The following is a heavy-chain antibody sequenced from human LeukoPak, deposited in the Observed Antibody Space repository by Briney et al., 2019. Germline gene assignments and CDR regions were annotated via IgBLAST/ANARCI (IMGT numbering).Heavy chain of an antibody. CDR1: GYSFTSYW. J-gene: IGHJ4*02. D-gene: IGHD2-2*01. V-gene: IGHV5-51*01. CDR3: ARSDEYCSSTSCYAEYHY. CDR2: IYPGDSDT. Sequence: RGESLKISCKGSGYSFTSYWIGWVRQMPGKGLEWMGIIYPGDSDTRYSPSFQGQVTISADKSISTAYLQWSSLKASDTAMYYCARSDEYCSSTSCYAEYHYRGQGTLVTVSS.